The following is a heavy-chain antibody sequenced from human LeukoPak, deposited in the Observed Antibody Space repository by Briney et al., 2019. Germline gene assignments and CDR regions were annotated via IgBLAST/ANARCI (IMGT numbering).Heavy chain of an antibody. V-gene: IGHV1-18*01. CDR1: GYTFTSYG. J-gene: IGHJ3*02. D-gene: IGHD3-22*01. CDR3: ARVMIVVVITGDAFDI. CDR2: ISAYNGNT. Sequence: ASVKVSCKASGYTFTSYGISWVRQAPGQGLERMGWISAYNGNTNYAQKLQGRVTMTTDTSTSTAYMELRSLRSDDTAVYYCARVMIVVVITGDAFDIWGQGTMVTVSS.